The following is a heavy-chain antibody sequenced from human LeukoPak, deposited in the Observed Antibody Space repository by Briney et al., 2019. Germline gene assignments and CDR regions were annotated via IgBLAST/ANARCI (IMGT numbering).Heavy chain of an antibody. Sequence: SETLSLTCTVSGGSISSSSYYWGWIRQPPGKGLEWIGSIYYSGSTYYNPSLKGRVTISVDTSKTQFSLKMTSVTAADTAVYYCARGPVGYDHWGQGTLVIVSS. CDR2: IYYSGST. CDR3: ARGPVGYDH. D-gene: IGHD3-22*01. CDR1: GGSISSSSYY. J-gene: IGHJ4*02. V-gene: IGHV4-39*07.